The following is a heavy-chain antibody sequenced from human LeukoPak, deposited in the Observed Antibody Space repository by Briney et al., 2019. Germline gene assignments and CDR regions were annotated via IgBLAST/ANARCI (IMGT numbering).Heavy chain of an antibody. J-gene: IGHJ4*02. V-gene: IGHV4-59*01. Sequence: SETLSLTCNVSGAPINSYRWNWIRQPPGKGLEWIGYISYDGKTNYNPSLKNRLTLSVDTSKNQFSLNLNSVTAADTARYYCTKGYYEPFGCWGQGTLVTVTS. CDR3: TKGYYEPFGC. CDR1: GAPINSYR. D-gene: IGHD3-22*01. CDR2: ISYDGKT.